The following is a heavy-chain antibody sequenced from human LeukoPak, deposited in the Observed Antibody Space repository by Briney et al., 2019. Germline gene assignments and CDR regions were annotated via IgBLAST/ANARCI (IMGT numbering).Heavy chain of an antibody. CDR1: GDSISSFSYF. D-gene: IGHD3-10*01. J-gene: IGHJ5*02. Sequence: PSETLSLTCSVSGDSISSFSYFWSWIRQPPGKGLEWIGYIYYSGSTNYNPSLKSRVTISVDTSKNQFSLKLSSVTAADTAVYYCARWRAYYYGSGSYYNVAYWFDPWGQGTLVTVSS. CDR3: ARWRAYYYGSGSYYNVAYWFDP. V-gene: IGHV4-61*01. CDR2: IYYSGST.